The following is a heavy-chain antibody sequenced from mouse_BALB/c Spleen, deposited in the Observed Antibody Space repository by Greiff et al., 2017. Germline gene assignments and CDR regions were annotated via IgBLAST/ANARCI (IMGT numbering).Heavy chain of an antibody. Sequence: EVKLVESGGGLVQPGGSRKLSCAASGFTFSSFGMHWVRQAPEKGLEWVAYISSGSSTIYYADTVKGRFTISRDNPKNTLFLQMTSLRSEDTAMYYCARSELPYAMDYWGQGTSVTVSS. V-gene: IGHV5-17*02. J-gene: IGHJ4*01. CDR3: ARSELPYAMDY. D-gene: IGHD1-1*01. CDR1: GFTFSSFG. CDR2: ISSGSSTI.